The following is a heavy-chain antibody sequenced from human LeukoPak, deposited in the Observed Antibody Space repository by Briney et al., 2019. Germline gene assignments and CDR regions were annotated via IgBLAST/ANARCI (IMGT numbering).Heavy chain of an antibody. Sequence: PGGSLRLSCAASGFTFSSYAMSWVRQAPGKGLEWVSAISGSGGTTYYADSVKGRFTISRDNSKNTLYLQMNSLRAEDTAVYYCATSGGSRLYYFDYWGQGTLVTVSS. CDR1: GFTFSSYA. CDR3: ATSGGSRLYYFDY. D-gene: IGHD2-15*01. J-gene: IGHJ4*02. CDR2: ISGSGGTT. V-gene: IGHV3-23*01.